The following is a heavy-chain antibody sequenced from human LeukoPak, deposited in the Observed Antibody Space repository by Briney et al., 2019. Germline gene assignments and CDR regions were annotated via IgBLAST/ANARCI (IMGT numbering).Heavy chain of an antibody. V-gene: IGHV3-48*02. Sequence: GRSLRLSCAASGFTFSSYSMNWVRQAPGKGLEWVSHITASGTAMFYADSVKGRFTISRDNAKNSLYLQMNSLRDEDTAVYYCASSGSYRFDYWGQGTLATVSS. CDR2: ITASGTAM. D-gene: IGHD1-26*01. CDR3: ASSGSYRFDY. J-gene: IGHJ4*02. CDR1: GFTFSSYS.